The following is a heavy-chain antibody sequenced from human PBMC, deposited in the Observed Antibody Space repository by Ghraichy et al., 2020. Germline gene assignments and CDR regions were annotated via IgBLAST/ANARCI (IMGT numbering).Heavy chain of an antibody. CDR1: RYTFTSYY. V-gene: IGHV1-46*01. D-gene: IGHD3-10*01. CDR2: INPSGGNN. J-gene: IGHJ4*02. CDR3: ARRGTMLRGVPYFDY. Sequence: ASVKVSCKASRYTFTSYYMRWVRQPPGQGLEWVGIINPSGGNNSYPQKFQGRGTMTSDTSPSTVFMELGSLRSEDTAVYYCARRGTMLRGVPYFDYWGQGTLVTVPS.